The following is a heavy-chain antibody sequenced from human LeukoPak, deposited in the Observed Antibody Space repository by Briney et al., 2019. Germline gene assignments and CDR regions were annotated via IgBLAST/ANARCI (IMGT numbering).Heavy chain of an antibody. Sequence: GGSLRLSCVASGFTLSSYWMHWVRQAPGKGLEWVANIKQDGSEEYYVDSVKGRFAISRDNAKNSLYLQMNSLGAEDTAVYYCAKGVGYSRGSDYWGQGTLVTVSS. J-gene: IGHJ4*02. D-gene: IGHD5-18*01. V-gene: IGHV3-7*03. CDR2: IKQDGSEE. CDR1: GFTLSSYW. CDR3: AKGVGYSRGSDY.